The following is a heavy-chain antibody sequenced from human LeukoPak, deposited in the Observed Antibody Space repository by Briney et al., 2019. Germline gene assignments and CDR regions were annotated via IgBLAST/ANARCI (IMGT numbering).Heavy chain of an antibody. V-gene: IGHV3-33*06. D-gene: IGHD1-26*01. CDR2: IWYDGSYT. CDR1: GFTFSSYG. CDR3: AKPTSGDGSFLIDH. Sequence: GGSLRLSCAASGFTFSSYGMHWVRQAPGKGLEWVAVIWYDGSYTYYAESVKGRFTISRDNSRNTLYLQMSSLRAEDTAVYYCAKPTSGDGSFLIDHRGQGTLVTVSS. J-gene: IGHJ4*02.